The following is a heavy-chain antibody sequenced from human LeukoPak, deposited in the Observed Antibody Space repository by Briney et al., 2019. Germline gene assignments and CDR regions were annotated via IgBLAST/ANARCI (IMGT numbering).Heavy chain of an antibody. CDR1: GGSVSSGSYY. CDR3: ARGYSSGWYVDY. Sequence: SETLSLTCTVSGGSVSSGSYYWSWIRQPPGKGLEWIGYIYYSGSTNYNPSLKSRVTISVDTSKNQFSLKLSSVTAADTAVYYCARGYSSGWYVDYWGQGTLVTVSS. D-gene: IGHD6-19*01. CDR2: IYYSGST. J-gene: IGHJ4*02. V-gene: IGHV4-61*01.